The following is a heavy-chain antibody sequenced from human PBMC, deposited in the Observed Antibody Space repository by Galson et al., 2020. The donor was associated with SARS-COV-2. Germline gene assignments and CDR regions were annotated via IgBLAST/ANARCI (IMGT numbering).Heavy chain of an antibody. V-gene: IGHV3-9*01. D-gene: IGHD5-12*01. CDR3: GRDMGVELVGTILRAPELDFNCGMDV. CDR1: GIMLADYA. Sequence: SLKTPCVGSGIMLADYAMHWVRQVPGKAPEWVAGISRNRGSQGSGDPVKGRFPIPRDNATKSLSLQMNSLRVEDTAIYYCGRDMGVELVGTILRAPELDFNCGMDVCGQGTTVTV. CDR2: ISRNRGSQ. J-gene: IGHJ6*01.